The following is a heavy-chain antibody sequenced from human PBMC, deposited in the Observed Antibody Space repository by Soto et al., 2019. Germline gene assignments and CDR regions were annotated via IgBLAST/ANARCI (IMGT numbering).Heavy chain of an antibody. CDR2: ISSSGSTI. J-gene: IGHJ4*02. V-gene: IGHV3-11*01. CDR1: GFTFSDYY. CDR3: ARDLRAQQWLVYFDY. Sequence: GGSLRLSCAASGFTFSDYYMSWIRQAPGKGLEWVSYISSSGSTIYYADSVKGRFTISRDNAKNSLYLQMNSLRAEDTAVYYCARDLRAQQWLVYFDYWGQGTLVTVSS. D-gene: IGHD6-19*01.